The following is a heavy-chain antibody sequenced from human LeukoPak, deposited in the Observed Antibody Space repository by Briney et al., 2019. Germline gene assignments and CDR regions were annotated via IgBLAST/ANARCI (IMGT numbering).Heavy chain of an antibody. CDR2: IKQDGSEK. J-gene: IGHJ4*02. Sequence: GGSLRLSCAASGFTFSSYWMSWVRQAPGKGLEWVANIKQDGSEKYYVDSVKGRFTISRDNAKNSLYLQMNSLRAEDTAVYYCAKDPGYGDYDFDYWGQGTLVTVSS. V-gene: IGHV3-7*03. CDR1: GFTFSSYW. CDR3: AKDPGYGDYDFDY. D-gene: IGHD4-17*01.